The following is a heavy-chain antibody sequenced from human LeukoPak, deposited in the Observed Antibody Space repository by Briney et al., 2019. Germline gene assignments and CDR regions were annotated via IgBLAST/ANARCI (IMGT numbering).Heavy chain of an antibody. J-gene: IGHJ4*02. CDR3: ARAAYDSSGYTANHDY. CDR2: IYRDGST. Sequence: PGGSLRLSCAASGFTVSSNYMSWVRQAPGKGLEWVSVIYRDGSTYYADSVKGRFTIYRDNSKNTLYLQMNTLRAEDTAVYYCARAAYDSSGYTANHDYWGQGTLVTVSS. D-gene: IGHD3-22*01. CDR1: GFTVSSNY. V-gene: IGHV3-53*01.